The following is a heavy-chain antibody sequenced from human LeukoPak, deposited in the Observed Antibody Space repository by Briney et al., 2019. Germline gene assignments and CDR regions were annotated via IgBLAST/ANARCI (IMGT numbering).Heavy chain of an antibody. Sequence: SLKVSCKASGGTFSSYAISWVRQAPGQGLEWMGGIIPIFGTANYAQKFQGRVTITADESTSTAYMELSSLRSEDTAVYYCARDARYSGYDAMYYFDYWGQGTLVTVSS. CDR2: IIPIFGTA. CDR3: ARDARYSGYDAMYYFDY. J-gene: IGHJ4*02. CDR1: GGTFSSYA. D-gene: IGHD5-12*01. V-gene: IGHV1-69*13.